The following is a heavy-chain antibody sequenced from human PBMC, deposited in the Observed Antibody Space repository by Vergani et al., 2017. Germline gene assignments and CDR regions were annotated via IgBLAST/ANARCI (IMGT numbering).Heavy chain of an antibody. CDR3: ARDPRGYGGDPEDYYYGMDG. CDR2: ISAYNGNT. D-gene: IGHD2-21*02. CDR1: GYTFTSYG. V-gene: IGHV1-18*01. Sequence: QVQLVQSGAELKKPGASVKVSCKASGYTFTSYGISWVRQAPGQGLEWMGWISAYNGNTNYAQDFQGRLTITADTSTSTAYMELTSLRSQDTAVYYCARDPRGYGGDPEDYYYGMDGWGQGTTVTVSS. J-gene: IGHJ6*02.